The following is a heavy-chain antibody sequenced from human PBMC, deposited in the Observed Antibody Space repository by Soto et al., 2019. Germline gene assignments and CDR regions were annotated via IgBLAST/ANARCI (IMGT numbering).Heavy chain of an antibody. CDR3: ARTLYGDNVDY. D-gene: IGHD4-17*01. V-gene: IGHV1-8*01. J-gene: IGHJ4*02. Sequence: QVQLVQSGAEVKKPGASVKVSCKAAGYTFTSYDINWVRQATGQGREWMGWMNPNSGNTGYAQKFQGRVTMTSHTSISTAYIELSSMRSEYTAVDYCARTLYGDNVDYWGQGTLVTFSS. CDR1: GYTFTSYD. CDR2: MNPNSGNT.